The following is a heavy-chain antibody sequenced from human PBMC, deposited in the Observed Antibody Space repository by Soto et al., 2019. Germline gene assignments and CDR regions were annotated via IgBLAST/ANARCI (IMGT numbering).Heavy chain of an antibody. V-gene: IGHV3-48*01. J-gene: IGHJ4*02. CDR1: GFTFSTYS. Sequence: GGSLRLSCAASGFTFSTYSMNWVRQAPGKGLEWVSYISSSSSTIFYTDSVKGRFTVSRDNAKNSLYLQMNSLRAEDTVVYYCARPTYYYDSSGPPAYWGQGTLVTV. CDR3: ARPTYYYDSSGPPAY. D-gene: IGHD3-22*01. CDR2: ISSSSSTI.